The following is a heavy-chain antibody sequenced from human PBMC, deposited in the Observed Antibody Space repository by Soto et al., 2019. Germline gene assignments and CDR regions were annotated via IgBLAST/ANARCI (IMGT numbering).Heavy chain of an antibody. Sequence: QITLKESGPTLVKPTQTLTLTCTFSGFSLSTSGVGVGWIRQPPGTALEWLALIYWDDDKRYSPSLKSRLTITKDTSKNQVVLTMTNMDPVDTATYYCAHRRFGELLTGWFDPWGQGTLVTVSS. CDR3: AHRRFGELLTGWFDP. D-gene: IGHD3-10*01. V-gene: IGHV2-5*02. J-gene: IGHJ5*02. CDR1: GFSLSTSGVG. CDR2: IYWDDDK.